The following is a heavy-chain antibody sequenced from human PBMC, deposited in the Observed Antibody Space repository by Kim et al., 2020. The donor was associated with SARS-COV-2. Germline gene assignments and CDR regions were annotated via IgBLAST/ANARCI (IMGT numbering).Heavy chain of an antibody. CDR1: GFTFSSYT. CDR2: LSYTGTYI. Sequence: GGSLRLSCFGSGFTFSSYTMHWARQAPGKGLEWLSSLSYTGTYIYYADSVKGRFTISRDNAKSSLYLQMNSLRAEDTAVYYCAAQGSESTTWGDWGQGTLVTVSS. D-gene: IGHD1-26*01. J-gene: IGHJ4*02. CDR3: AAQGSESTTWGD. V-gene: IGHV3-21*01.